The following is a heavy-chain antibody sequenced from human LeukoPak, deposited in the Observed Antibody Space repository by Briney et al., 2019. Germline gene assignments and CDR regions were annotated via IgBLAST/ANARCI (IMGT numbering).Heavy chain of an antibody. CDR3: AREIYCSSASCQGYYYMDV. CDR2: IYHSGST. V-gene: IGHV4-38-2*02. CDR1: GYSISSGYY. J-gene: IGHJ6*03. D-gene: IGHD2-2*01. Sequence: SETLSLTCAVSGYSISSGYYWGWIRQPPGKGLEWIGSIYHSGSTYYNPSLKSRVTISVDTSKNRFSLKLSSVTAADTAVYYCAREIYCSSASCQGYYYMDVWGKGTTVTVSS.